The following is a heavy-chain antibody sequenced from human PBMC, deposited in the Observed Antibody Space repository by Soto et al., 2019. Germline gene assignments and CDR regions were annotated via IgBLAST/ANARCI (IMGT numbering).Heavy chain of an antibody. Sequence: QITLKESGPTLVKPTETLTLTCTFSGFSLTTTGVGVGWIRQPPGKALEWLAFIYWDDDKRYSPSLKTRLNIIKDTYNNLVVLTMTNMDPVDTATYYCAHRLGGCANCWDGGWCDPWGQGILVTVSS. CDR3: AHRLGGCANCWDGGWCDP. V-gene: IGHV2-5*02. CDR2: IYWDDDK. D-gene: IGHD1-26*01. CDR1: GFSLTTTGVG. J-gene: IGHJ5*02.